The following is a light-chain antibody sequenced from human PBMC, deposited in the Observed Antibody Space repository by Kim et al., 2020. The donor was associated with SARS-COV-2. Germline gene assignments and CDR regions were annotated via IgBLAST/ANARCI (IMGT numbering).Light chain of an antibody. CDR2: RNN. Sequence: QAGLTQPPSVSKGLRQTATLTCTGNSNIVGNQGAAWLQQHQGHPPKLLSYRNNNRPSGISERFSASRSGNTASLTITGLQPEDEADYYCSALDSSLSVVFGGGTQLTV. J-gene: IGLJ2*01. CDR1: SNIVGNQG. CDR3: SALDSSLSVV. V-gene: IGLV10-54*02.